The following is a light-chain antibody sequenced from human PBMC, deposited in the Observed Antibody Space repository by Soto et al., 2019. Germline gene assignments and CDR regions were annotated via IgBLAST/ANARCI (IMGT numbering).Light chain of an antibody. Sequence: DIVMTQSPLSLPVTPGEPASISCRSSQSLLHRNGYNYLDWYLQKPGQSPQLLIYLGSDRASGGGGGGGGSGSGTDFTLKISRVEAEDVGVYYCMQTLQTRTFGQGTKVEIK. J-gene: IGKJ1*01. CDR1: QSLLHRNGYNY. V-gene: IGKV2-28*01. CDR2: LGS. CDR3: MQTLQTRT.